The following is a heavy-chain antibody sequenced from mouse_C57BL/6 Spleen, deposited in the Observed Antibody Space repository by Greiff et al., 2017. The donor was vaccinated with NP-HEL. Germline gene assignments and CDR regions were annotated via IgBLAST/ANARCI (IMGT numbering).Heavy chain of an antibody. CDR3: ATSSTTVVPFDC. Sequence: EVKVVESGGGLVKPGGSLKLSCAASGFTFSDYGMHWVRQAPEQGLEWVAYISSGSSTIYYADTVKGRFTISRDNATNTLFLQITSLRSEDTAMYYCATSSTTVVPFDCWGQGTTLTVSS. CDR2: ISSGSSTI. V-gene: IGHV5-17*01. J-gene: IGHJ2*01. CDR1: GFTFSDYG. D-gene: IGHD1-1*01.